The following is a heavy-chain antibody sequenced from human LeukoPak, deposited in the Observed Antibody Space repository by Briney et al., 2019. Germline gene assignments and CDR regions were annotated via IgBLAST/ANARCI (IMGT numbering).Heavy chain of an antibody. CDR1: GFTFSSFW. J-gene: IGHJ4*02. CDR3: ARQSRGGGDY. D-gene: IGHD3-10*01. V-gene: IGHV3-74*01. Sequence: PGGSLRLSCAASGFTFSSFWMHWVRQAPGKGLVWVSRINSDGSSTSYADSVKGRFAISRDNAKNTLYLQMNSLRAGDTAVYYCARQSRGGGDYWGQGTLVTVSS. CDR2: INSDGSST.